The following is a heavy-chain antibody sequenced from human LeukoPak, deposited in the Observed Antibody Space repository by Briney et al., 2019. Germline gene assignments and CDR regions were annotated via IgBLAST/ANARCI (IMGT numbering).Heavy chain of an antibody. Sequence: GGSLRLSCAASGFXFAGHAMNWVRQASGKGLEWVSGISNGGGSTYYADSVKGRFTISRDNSKDTLYLQMNSLRAEDTAVYYCAKDPLWFGENFWGQGTLVTVSS. J-gene: IGHJ4*02. CDR3: AKDPLWFGENF. CDR1: GFXFAGHA. D-gene: IGHD3-10*01. CDR2: ISNGGGST. V-gene: IGHV3-23*01.